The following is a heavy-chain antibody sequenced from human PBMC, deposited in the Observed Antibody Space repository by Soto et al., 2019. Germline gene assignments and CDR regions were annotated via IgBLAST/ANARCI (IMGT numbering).Heavy chain of an antibody. CDR2: IYYSGST. CDR1: GGSISSYY. Sequence: PSETLSLTCTVSGGSISSYYWSWIRQPPGKGLEWIGYIYYSGSTNYNPSLKSRVTISVDTSKNQFSLKLSSVTAADTAVYYCARVDGYNSPNFDYWGQGTLVTVSS. J-gene: IGHJ4*02. D-gene: IGHD5-12*01. CDR3: ARVDGYNSPNFDY. V-gene: IGHV4-59*01.